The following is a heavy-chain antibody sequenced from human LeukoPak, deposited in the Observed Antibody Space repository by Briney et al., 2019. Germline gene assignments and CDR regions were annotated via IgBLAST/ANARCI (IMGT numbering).Heavy chain of an antibody. D-gene: IGHD5-18*01. CDR2: ISYDGSNK. CDR1: GFTFSSYG. J-gene: IGHJ3*02. V-gene: IGHV3-30*03. Sequence: QAGGSLRLSCAASGFTFSSYGMHWVRQAPGKGLEWVAVISYDGSNKYYADSVKGRFTISRDNSKNTLYLQMNSLRAEDTAVYYCARSNTAMVSEAFDIWGQGTMVTVSS. CDR3: ARSNTAMVSEAFDI.